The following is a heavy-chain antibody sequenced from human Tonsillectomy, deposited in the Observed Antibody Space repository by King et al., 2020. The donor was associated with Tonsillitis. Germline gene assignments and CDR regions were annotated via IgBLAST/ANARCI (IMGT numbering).Heavy chain of an antibody. J-gene: IGHJ6*02. CDR1: GFTFSSYA. Sequence: VQLVESGGGVVQPGRSLRLSCAASGFTFSSYAMHWVRQAPDTGLEWVAVISYDGSKEYYADSVKGRCTISRDTSKNTLYLQINNLRAEDTAVYYCARDREWRPFFAEFAIHNYYEMDGWGQGTTVTVSS. CDR3: ARDREWRPFFAEFAIHNYYEMDG. V-gene: IGHV3-30*03. D-gene: IGHD3-10*01. CDR2: ISYDGSKE.